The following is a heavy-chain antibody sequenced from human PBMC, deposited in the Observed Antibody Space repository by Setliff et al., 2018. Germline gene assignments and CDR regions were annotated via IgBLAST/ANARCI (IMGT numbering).Heavy chain of an antibody. D-gene: IGHD1-7*01. Sequence: GGSLRLSCAASGFTFSSYSMNWVRQAPGKGLEWVSYIHDSGNPTYYADSVKGRFTVSRDNAKNSLYLQMNSLRAEDTAVYYCARDHFAGSTIYYYGMDVWGQGTTVTVSS. J-gene: IGHJ6*02. CDR1: GFTFSSYS. V-gene: IGHV3-48*04. CDR3: ARDHFAGSTIYYYGMDV. CDR2: IHDSGNPT.